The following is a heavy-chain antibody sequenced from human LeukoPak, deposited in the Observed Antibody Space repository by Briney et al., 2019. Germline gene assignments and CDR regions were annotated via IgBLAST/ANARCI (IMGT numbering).Heavy chain of an antibody. CDR2: IYYSGST. V-gene: IGHV4-39*07. CDR3: ARVHLNGYSSSPWY. D-gene: IGHD6-13*01. J-gene: IGHJ4*02. Sequence: SETLSLTCTVSGGSISSSSYYWGWIRQPPGKGLEWIGSIYYSGSTYYNPSLKSRVTISVDTSKNQFSLKLSSVTAADTAVYYCARVHLNGYSSSPWYWGQGTLVTVSS. CDR1: GGSISSSSYY.